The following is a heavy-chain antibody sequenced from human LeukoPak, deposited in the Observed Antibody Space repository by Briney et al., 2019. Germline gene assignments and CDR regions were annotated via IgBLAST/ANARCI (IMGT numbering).Heavy chain of an antibody. CDR3: ARGRVRYCSGGSCYSSLGYYYYYMDV. Sequence: GASVKVSCKASGYTFTSYDINWARQATGQGLEWMGWMNPNSGNTGYAQKFQGRVTMTRNTSISTAYMELSSLRSEDTAVYYCARGRVRYCSGGSCYSSLGYYYYYMDVWGKGTTVTVSS. J-gene: IGHJ6*03. CDR2: MNPNSGNT. V-gene: IGHV1-8*01. CDR1: GYTFTSYD. D-gene: IGHD2-15*01.